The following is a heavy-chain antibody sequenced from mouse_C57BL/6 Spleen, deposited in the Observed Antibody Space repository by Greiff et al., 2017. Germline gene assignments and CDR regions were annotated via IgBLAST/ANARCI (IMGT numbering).Heavy chain of an antibody. Sequence: EVKLVESGGGLVQSGRSLRLSCATSGFTFSDFYMEWVRQAPGKGLEWIAASRNKANDYTTEYSASVKGRFIVSRDTSQRIRYLRMKALRAEDTAIYYCARDARTGTGFDYWGQGTTLTVSS. CDR3: ARDARTGTGFDY. CDR1: GFTFSDFY. J-gene: IGHJ2*01. V-gene: IGHV7-1*01. D-gene: IGHD4-1*01. CDR2: SRNKANDYTT.